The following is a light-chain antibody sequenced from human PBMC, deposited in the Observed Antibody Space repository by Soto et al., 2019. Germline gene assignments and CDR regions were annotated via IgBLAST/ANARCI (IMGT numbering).Light chain of an antibody. V-gene: IGLV2-14*01. J-gene: IGLJ1*01. CDR2: EVT. CDR1: SSDVGGYNY. Sequence: QSALTQPASVSGCPGQSITISCTGTSSDVGGYNYVSWYQHHPGKAPKLMIYEVTNRPSGVSIRFSGPKSGTTASLTISGLQAEDEADYYCLSFTSSFTYIFGTGTKVTVL. CDR3: LSFTSSFTYI.